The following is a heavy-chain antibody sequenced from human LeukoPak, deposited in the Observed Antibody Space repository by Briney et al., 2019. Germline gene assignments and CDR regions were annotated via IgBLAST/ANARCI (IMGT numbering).Heavy chain of an antibody. J-gene: IGHJ6*03. CDR1: GFTFSRYG. V-gene: IGHV3-30*02. D-gene: IGHD5-24*01. CDR3: SEMATIAGDYYYMDV. Sequence: PGGSLRLSRAGSGFTFSRYGMHWVRQAPGKGLEWMAFIRSDGSNKYYADSVKGRFTISRDNSKNTLYLQMNSLKTEDTAVYCTSEMATIAGDYYYMDVWGKGTTVTISS. CDR2: IRSDGSNK.